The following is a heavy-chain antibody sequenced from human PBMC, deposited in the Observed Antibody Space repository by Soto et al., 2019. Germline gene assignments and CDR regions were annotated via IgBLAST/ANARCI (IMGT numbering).Heavy chain of an antibody. D-gene: IGHD4-17*01. CDR1: GFSFTNYG. J-gene: IGHJ4*02. CDR3: AKDYDYGDSLPFDY. CDR2: IIGNGDTA. V-gene: IGHV3-23*01. Sequence: EVQLLEAGGGLVQPGGSLRLSCAASGFSFTNYGMSWVRQAPGKGLEWLSAIIGNGDTAYYADSVRGRFTISRDNSTHTLYLQLDDLGAEDTAIYYCAKDYDYGDSLPFDYWGQGTLVTVSS.